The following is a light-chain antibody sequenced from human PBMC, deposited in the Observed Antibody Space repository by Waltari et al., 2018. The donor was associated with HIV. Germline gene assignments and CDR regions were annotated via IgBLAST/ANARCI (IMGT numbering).Light chain of an antibody. CDR1: QSVSSNY. V-gene: IGKV3-20*01. J-gene: IGKJ2*01. CDR3: QQYGTSPMYI. CDR2: ATL. Sequence: EIVLTQSPGTLSLSPGERVTLSCRASQSVSSNYLAWYQQKPGQAPRLLIYATLHRATGTPDRFSGSGSGTDFTLTISRLEPEDFAVYYCQQYGTSPMYIFGQGTKLEIK.